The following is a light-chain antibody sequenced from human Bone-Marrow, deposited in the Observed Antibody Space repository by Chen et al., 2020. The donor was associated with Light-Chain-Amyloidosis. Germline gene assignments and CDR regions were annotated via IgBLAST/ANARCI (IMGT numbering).Light chain of an antibody. CDR1: NIGSTS. CDR3: QVWVSSSDRPV. Sequence: SYVLTQPSSVSVAPGQTATFACGGNNIGSTSVHWYQQTPGQAPLLVVYDDSDRPSGIPERLSGSNSGNTATLTISRVEAGDEADYYCQVWVSSSDRPVFGGGTKLTVL. CDR2: DDS. V-gene: IGLV3-21*02. J-gene: IGLJ3*02.